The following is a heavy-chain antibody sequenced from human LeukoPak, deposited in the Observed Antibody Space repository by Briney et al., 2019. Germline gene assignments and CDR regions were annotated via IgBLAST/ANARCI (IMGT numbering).Heavy chain of an antibody. Sequence: PGGSLRLSCEASGFTFRSYGMHWVRQAPGKGLEWVAVIGRDGRNKFYADSLKGRFTISRDNSKNTLYLQMDSLTVEDTAVYYCARDGKGGGWPYFDYWGQGTLVTVSS. CDR3: ARDGKGGGWPYFDY. CDR1: GFTFRSYG. V-gene: IGHV3-33*01. CDR2: IGRDGRNK. D-gene: IGHD2-15*01. J-gene: IGHJ4*02.